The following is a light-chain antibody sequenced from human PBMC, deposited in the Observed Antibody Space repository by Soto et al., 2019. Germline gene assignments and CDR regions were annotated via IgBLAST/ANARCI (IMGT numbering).Light chain of an antibody. J-gene: IGKJ3*01. V-gene: IGKV3-20*01. Sequence: EVVLTQSPATLSLSPGERATLSCRADQSVSANYLAWYQQKPGQASRLLIYGASSRATGIPDRFSGSGSGTDFTLTISRLEPEDFAVFYCHQYGSSPFTFGPGTKVDIK. CDR2: GAS. CDR1: QSVSANY. CDR3: HQYGSSPFT.